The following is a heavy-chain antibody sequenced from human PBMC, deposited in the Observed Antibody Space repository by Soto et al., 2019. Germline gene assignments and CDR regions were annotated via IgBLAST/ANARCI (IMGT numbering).Heavy chain of an antibody. Sequence: KPGGSLRLSCAASGFTFSNAWMSWVRQAPGKGLEWVGRIKSKTDGGTTDYAAPVKGRFTISRDDSKNTLYLQMNSLKTEDTAVYYCTTVSFGEGFDYYYYGMDVWGQGTTVTVSS. V-gene: IGHV3-15*01. CDR2: IKSKTDGGTT. D-gene: IGHD3-10*01. CDR3: TTVSFGEGFDYYYYGMDV. J-gene: IGHJ6*02. CDR1: GFTFSNAW.